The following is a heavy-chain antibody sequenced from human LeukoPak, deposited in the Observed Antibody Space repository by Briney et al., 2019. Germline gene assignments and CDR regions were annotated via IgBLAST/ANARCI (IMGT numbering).Heavy chain of an antibody. CDR2: INSDGSST. J-gene: IGHJ4*02. CDR3: ASGDFWSGYSPPDDY. CDR1: GFTLSSYW. D-gene: IGHD3-3*01. Sequence: GGSLRLSCAASGFTLSSYWMHWVRQAPGKGLVWVSRINSDGSSTSYADSVKGRFTISRDNAKNTLYLQMNSLRAEDTAVYYCASGDFWSGYSPPDDYWGQGTLVTVSS. V-gene: IGHV3-74*01.